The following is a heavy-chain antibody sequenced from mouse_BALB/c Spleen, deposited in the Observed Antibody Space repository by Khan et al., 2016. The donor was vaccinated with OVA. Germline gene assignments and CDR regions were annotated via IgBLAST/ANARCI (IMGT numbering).Heavy chain of an antibody. Sequence: EVELVESGGGLVQPGGSRKLSCAASGFTFSSFGMHWVRQAPEKGLEWVAFISSCSSTIYYADTVKGRFTISRDNPKNTLFLQMTSLRSEDTAMYYCARDGYSDLDYWGQGTTLSVSS. CDR2: ISSCSSTI. J-gene: IGHJ2*01. CDR3: ARDGYSDLDY. CDR1: GFTFSSFG. D-gene: IGHD2-3*01. V-gene: IGHV5-17*02.